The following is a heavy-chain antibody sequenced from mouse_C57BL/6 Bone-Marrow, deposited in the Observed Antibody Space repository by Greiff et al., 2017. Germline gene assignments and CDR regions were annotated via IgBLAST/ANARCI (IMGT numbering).Heavy chain of an antibody. D-gene: IGHD2-4*01. CDR1: GFTFSSYA. J-gene: IGHJ4*01. CDR2: ISSGGDYI. CDR3: TREEIYDYDVYYYAMDY. V-gene: IGHV5-9-1*02. Sequence: DVKLVESGEGLVKPGGSLKLSCAASGFTFSSYAMSWVRQTPEKRLEWVAYISSGGDYIYYADTVKGRFTISRDNARNTLYLQMSSLKSEDTAMYYCTREEIYDYDVYYYAMDYWGQGTSVTVSS.